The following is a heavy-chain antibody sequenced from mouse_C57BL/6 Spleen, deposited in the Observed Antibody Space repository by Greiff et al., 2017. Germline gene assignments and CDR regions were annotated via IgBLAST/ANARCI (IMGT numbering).Heavy chain of an antibody. CDR1: GFTFSSYA. CDR2: ISAGGSYT. Sequence: EVKLVESGGGLVKPGGSLKLSCAASGFTFSSYAMSWVRQTPEKRLEWVATISAGGSYTYYPDNVKGRFTISRDNAKNNLYLQMSHLKSEDTAMYYCARDSPYFDYWGQGTTLTVSS. V-gene: IGHV5-4*01. J-gene: IGHJ2*01. D-gene: IGHD6-1*01. CDR3: ARDSPYFDY.